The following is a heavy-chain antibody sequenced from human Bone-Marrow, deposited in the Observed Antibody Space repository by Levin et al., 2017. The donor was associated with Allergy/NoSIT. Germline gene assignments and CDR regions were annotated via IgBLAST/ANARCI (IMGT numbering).Heavy chain of an antibody. J-gene: IGHJ6*02. D-gene: IGHD1-14*01. Sequence: GESLKISCAASGFTFSTYAIHWVRQAPGKGLEWVAVISYDGSNKYYADSVKGRFTISRDNSKNTLYLQMNSLRPEDTAVYYCARRRVTARDYYYGMDVWGPGTTVTVSS. CDR2: ISYDGSNK. CDR3: ARRRVTARDYYYGMDV. V-gene: IGHV3-30*04. CDR1: GFTFSTYA.